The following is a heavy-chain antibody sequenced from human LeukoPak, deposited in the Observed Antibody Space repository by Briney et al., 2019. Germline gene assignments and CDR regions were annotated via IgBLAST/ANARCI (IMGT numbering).Heavy chain of an antibody. D-gene: IGHD2-2*01. Sequence: PSQTLSLTCTVSGGSISSGSYYWSWIRQPAGKGLEWIGRIYTSGSTNYNPSLKSRVTISVDTSKNQFSLKLSSVTAADTAVYYCASGTVVPAAPWGYFDYWGQGTLVTVSS. CDR1: GGSISSGSYY. CDR2: IYTSGST. CDR3: ASGTVVPAAPWGYFDY. J-gene: IGHJ4*02. V-gene: IGHV4-61*02.